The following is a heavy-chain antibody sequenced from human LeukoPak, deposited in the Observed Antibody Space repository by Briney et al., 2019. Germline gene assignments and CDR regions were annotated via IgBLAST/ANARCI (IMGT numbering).Heavy chain of an antibody. CDR1: GGSISSSSYY. D-gene: IGHD3-16*01. V-gene: IGHV4-39*01. CDR3: ASHYDYVWGSYSDWFDP. Sequence: SETLSLTCTVSGGSISSSSYYWGWIRQPPGKGLEWIGSIYYSGSTYYNPSLKSRVTISIDTSKNQFSLKLSSVTAADTAVYYCASHYDYVWGSYSDWFDPWGQGTLVTVSS. CDR2: IYYSGST. J-gene: IGHJ5*02.